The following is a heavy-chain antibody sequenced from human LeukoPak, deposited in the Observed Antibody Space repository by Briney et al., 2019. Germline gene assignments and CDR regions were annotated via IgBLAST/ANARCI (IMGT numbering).Heavy chain of an antibody. Sequence: GGSLRLSCAASGFTVSSNYMSWVRQAPGKGLEWVSVIYSGGSTYYADSVKGRFTISRDNSKNTLHLQMNSLRAEDTAVYYCARGGPYTDYFDYWGQGTLVTVSS. CDR2: IYSGGST. J-gene: IGHJ4*02. CDR1: GFTVSSNY. V-gene: IGHV3-66*02. CDR3: ARGGPYTDYFDY. D-gene: IGHD1-1*01.